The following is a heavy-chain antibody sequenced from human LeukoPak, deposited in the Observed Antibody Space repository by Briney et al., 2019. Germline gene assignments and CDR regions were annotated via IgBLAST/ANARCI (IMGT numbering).Heavy chain of an antibody. V-gene: IGHV3-48*02. CDR2: VSSSGTTT. Sequence: GGSLRLSCAASGFTYSSYSVIWARQAPGKGLEWVSYVSSSGTTTYYADSVKGRFTISRDNGRNLVSLQMNSLRDEDTAVYYCARADRDGNKRFLDWGQGTLVTVSS. CDR1: GFTYSSYS. J-gene: IGHJ4*02. D-gene: IGHD5-24*01. CDR3: ARADRDGNKRFLD.